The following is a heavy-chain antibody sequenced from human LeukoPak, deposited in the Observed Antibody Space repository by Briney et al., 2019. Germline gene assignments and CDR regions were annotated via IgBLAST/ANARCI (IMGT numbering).Heavy chain of an antibody. D-gene: IGHD7-27*01. CDR2: INPNGGSR. CDR1: GDTCSNYY. J-gene: IGHJ4*02. V-gene: IGHV1-46*01. CDR3: ASARELGILGY. Sequence: ASVKVSCKASGDTCSNYYIHWVRQAPGQGLEWMGIINPNGGSRSYAEKFQGRVAVTRDTSTSTVYMDLSSLRSEDTAVYYCASARELGILGYWGQGTLVTVSS.